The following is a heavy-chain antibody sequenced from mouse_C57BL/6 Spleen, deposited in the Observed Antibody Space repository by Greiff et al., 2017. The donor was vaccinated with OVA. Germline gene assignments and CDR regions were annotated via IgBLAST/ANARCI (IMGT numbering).Heavy chain of an antibody. CDR2: IHPNSGST. CDR1: GYTFTSYW. CDR3: ARFHYGNYPFDY. D-gene: IGHD2-1*01. V-gene: IGHV1-64*01. Sequence: QVQLQQSGAELVKPGASVKLSCKASGYTFTSYWMHWVKQRPGQGLEWIGMIHPNSGSTNYNEKFKSKATLTVDKSSSTAYMQLSSLTSEDSAVYYCARFHYGNYPFDYWGQGTTLTVSS. J-gene: IGHJ2*01.